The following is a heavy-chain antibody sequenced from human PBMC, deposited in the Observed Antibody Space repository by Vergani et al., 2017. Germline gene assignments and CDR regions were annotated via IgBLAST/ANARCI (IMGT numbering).Heavy chain of an antibody. CDR1: GGSISSSNW. Sequence: QVQLQESGPGLVKPSGTLSLTCAVSGGSISSSNWWSWVRQPPGKGLEWIGEIYHSGSTNYNPSLKSRVTISVDKSKNQFSLKLSSVTAADPAVYYCARGRRLVVVAAKPSSWFDPWGQGTLVTVSS. CDR2: IYHSGST. CDR3: ARGRRLVVVAAKPSSWFDP. V-gene: IGHV4-4*02. D-gene: IGHD2-15*01. J-gene: IGHJ5*02.